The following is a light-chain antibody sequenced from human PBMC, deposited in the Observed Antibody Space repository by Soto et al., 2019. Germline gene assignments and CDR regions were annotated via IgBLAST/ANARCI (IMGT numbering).Light chain of an antibody. Sequence: QSALTQPASVSGSPGQSITISCTGTRSDIGAYNFVSWYQQHPGEVPTLMLYDVNVRPSGVSNRFSGSKSGNTASLTISGLQAEDEADYYCTSWTTSTTMIFGGGTKITVL. CDR1: RSDIGAYNF. J-gene: IGLJ2*01. V-gene: IGLV2-14*03. CDR3: TSWTTSTTMI. CDR2: DVN.